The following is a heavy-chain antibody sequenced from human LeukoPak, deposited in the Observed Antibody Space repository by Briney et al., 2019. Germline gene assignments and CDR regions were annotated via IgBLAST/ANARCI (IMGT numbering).Heavy chain of an antibody. CDR2: ISAYNGNT. V-gene: IGHV1-18*01. Sequence: ASVKVSCKASGYTFTSYGISWVRQAPGQGLEWMGWISAYNGNTNYSQKLQGRVTMTTDTSTSTAYMELRSLRSDDTAVYYCARDSSPYIAAAGTQVAQVDYCGQGTLVTVSS. CDR1: GYTFTSYG. J-gene: IGHJ4*02. CDR3: ARDSSPYIAAAGTQVAQVDY. D-gene: IGHD6-13*01.